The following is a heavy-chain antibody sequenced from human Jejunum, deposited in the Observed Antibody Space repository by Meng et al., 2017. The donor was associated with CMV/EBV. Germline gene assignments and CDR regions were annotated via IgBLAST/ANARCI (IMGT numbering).Heavy chain of an antibody. J-gene: IGHJ6*02. Sequence: GYTFSTYAIAWVRQAPGRGLEWMGWISAYNGDTNYARQLHGRVTMTTDTSTTTAYMELGSLTSDDTGVYYCARIPVTSDSSYNLDVWGQGTTVTVSS. CDR1: GYTFSTYA. CDR3: ARIPVTSDSSYNLDV. V-gene: IGHV1-18*01. CDR2: ISAYNGDT. D-gene: IGHD4-17*01.